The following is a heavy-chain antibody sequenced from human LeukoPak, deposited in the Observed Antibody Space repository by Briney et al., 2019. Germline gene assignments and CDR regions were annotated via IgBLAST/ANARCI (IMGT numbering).Heavy chain of an antibody. CDR1: GFTFSNYG. CDR3: ARVWDSTLDI. Sequence: PGGSLRLSCAASGFTFSNYGMNWVRQAPGKGLEWISYISSSSRTIYYVDSVRGRFTISRDNAKNSLYLQMNSLRAEDTAVYYCARVWDSTLDIWGQGTMVTVSS. D-gene: IGHD2-2*01. V-gene: IGHV3-48*04. CDR2: ISSSSRTI. J-gene: IGHJ3*02.